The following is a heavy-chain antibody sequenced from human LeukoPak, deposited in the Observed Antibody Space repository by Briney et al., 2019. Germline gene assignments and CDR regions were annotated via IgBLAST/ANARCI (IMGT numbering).Heavy chain of an antibody. D-gene: IGHD6-6*01. CDR1: GLTFSSDA. V-gene: IGHV3-66*02. Sequence: GGSLRLSCAASGLTFSSDAMTWVRQAPGKGLEWVSVIYSGGSTYYADSVKGRFTISRDNSKNTLYLQMNSLRAEDTAVYYCAKGGKYSSSSALYYFQHWGQGTLVTVSS. CDR3: AKGGKYSSSSALYYFQH. J-gene: IGHJ1*01. CDR2: IYSGGST.